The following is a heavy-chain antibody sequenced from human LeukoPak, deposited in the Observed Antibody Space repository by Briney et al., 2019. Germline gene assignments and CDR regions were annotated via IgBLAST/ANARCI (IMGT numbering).Heavy chain of an antibody. Sequence: ASVKVSCKASGYTFTSYDINWVRQATGQGLEWMGWMNPNSGNTGYAQKFQGRVTITRNTSISTAYMELSSLRSEDTAVYYCARGRKVRGGKYYYYMDVWGKGTTVTVSS. D-gene: IGHD3-10*01. CDR1: GYTFTSYD. CDR3: ARGRKVRGGKYYYYMDV. V-gene: IGHV1-8*03. CDR2: MNPNSGNT. J-gene: IGHJ6*03.